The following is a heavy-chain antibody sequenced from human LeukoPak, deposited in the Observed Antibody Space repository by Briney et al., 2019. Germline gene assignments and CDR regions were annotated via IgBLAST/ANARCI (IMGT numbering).Heavy chain of an antibody. Sequence: GGPLRLSCAASGLTFSSYSMNWVRQAPGKGLEWVAYISSFSGTIYYADSVKGRFTISRDNAKNSLYLQMNSLRAEDTAVYYCAKAFMITFGGVTDFDYWGQGTLVTVSS. J-gene: IGHJ4*02. CDR1: GLTFSSYS. CDR3: AKAFMITFGGVTDFDY. V-gene: IGHV3-48*01. D-gene: IGHD3-16*01. CDR2: ISSFSGTI.